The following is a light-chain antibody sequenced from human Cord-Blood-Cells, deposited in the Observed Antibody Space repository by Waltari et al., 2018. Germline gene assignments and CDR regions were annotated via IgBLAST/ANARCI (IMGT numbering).Light chain of an antibody. CDR2: KAS. V-gene: IGKV1-5*03. CDR1: QSISSW. CDR3: QQYNSYSRT. J-gene: IGKJ1*01. Sequence: DVQTAKTPSTLSAAASDRVTITCRASQSISSWLAWYQQKPGKAPKLLIYKASSLESGVPSRFSGSGSGTEFTLTISSLQPDDFATYYCQQYNSYSRTFGQGTKVEIK.